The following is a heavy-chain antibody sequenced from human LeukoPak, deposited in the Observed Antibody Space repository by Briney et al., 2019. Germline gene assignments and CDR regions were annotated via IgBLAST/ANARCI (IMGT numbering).Heavy chain of an antibody. CDR2: ISYDGSNK. CDR3: ARDHQLPIFGVVIIQRFFDY. J-gene: IGHJ4*02. Sequence: GRSLRLSCAASGFTFSSYAMHWVRQAPGKGLEWVAVISYDGSNKYYADSVKGRFTISRDNSKNTLYLQMNSLRAEDTAVYYCARDHQLPIFGVVIIQRFFDYWGQGTLVTVSS. V-gene: IGHV3-30-3*01. CDR1: GFTFSSYA. D-gene: IGHD3-3*01.